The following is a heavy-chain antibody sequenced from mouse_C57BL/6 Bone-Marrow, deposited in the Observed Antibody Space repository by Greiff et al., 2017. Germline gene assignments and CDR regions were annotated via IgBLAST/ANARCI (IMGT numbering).Heavy chain of an antibody. J-gene: IGHJ3*01. CDR3: ARDGYYRFAY. V-gene: IGHV14-3*01. Sequence: EVQLQQSVAELVRPGASVKLSCTASGFNIKNTYMPWVKQRPEQGLEWIGRIDPANGNTKYAPKFQGKATITADTSSNTAYLQLSSLTSEDTAIYYCARDGYYRFAYWGQGTLVTVSA. D-gene: IGHD2-3*01. CDR2: IDPANGNT. CDR1: GFNIKNTY.